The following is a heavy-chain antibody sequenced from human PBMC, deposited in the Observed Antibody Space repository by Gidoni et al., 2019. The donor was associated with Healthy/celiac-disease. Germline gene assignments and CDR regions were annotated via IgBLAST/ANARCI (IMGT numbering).Heavy chain of an antibody. CDR3: ARTIAAAGPDRYYYYYYGMDV. V-gene: IGHV4-31*03. CDR2: IYYSGST. CDR1: GRSISSGCYH. J-gene: IGHJ6*02. Sequence: QVQLQESGPGLVKPSQTLSLTCTVPGRSISSGCYHWSWIRQHPGKGLEWIGYIYYSGSTYYNPSLKSRVTISVDTSKNQFSLKLSSVTAADTAVYYCARTIAAAGPDRYYYYYYGMDVWGQGTTVTVSS. D-gene: IGHD6-13*01.